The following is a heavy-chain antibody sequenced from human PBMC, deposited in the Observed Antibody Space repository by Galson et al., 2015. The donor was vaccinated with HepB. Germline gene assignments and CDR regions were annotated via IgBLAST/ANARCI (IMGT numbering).Heavy chain of an antibody. CDR3: ATRDWGLVLGG. J-gene: IGHJ4*02. Sequence: SLRLSCAASGFTFSSHAMNWVRQAPGKGLEWVSGINNDGGGAKHADSVKGRFSISRDNSRNTLCLQMNTLRVEGTAVYYCATRDWGLVLGGWGQGSLVTVSS. CDR1: GFTFSSHA. CDR2: INNDGGGA. V-gene: IGHV3-23*01. D-gene: IGHD2-21*01.